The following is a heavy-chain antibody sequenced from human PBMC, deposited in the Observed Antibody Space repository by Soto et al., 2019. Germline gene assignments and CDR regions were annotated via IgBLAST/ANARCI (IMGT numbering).Heavy chain of an antibody. CDR3: AADATAWQQMVPSDY. Sequence: QMQLEQSGPEVKKPGTSVKVSCKASGFTFTSSAFQWVRQARGQRLEWIGWIAVGSGYPNYAQRFQDRVTLTRDMSTSTTCMGLSSLTSEDTAIYYCAADATAWQQMVPSDYWGQGTLVTVSS. J-gene: IGHJ4*02. CDR1: GFTFTSSA. V-gene: IGHV1-58*01. CDR2: IAVGSGYP. D-gene: IGHD2-8*01.